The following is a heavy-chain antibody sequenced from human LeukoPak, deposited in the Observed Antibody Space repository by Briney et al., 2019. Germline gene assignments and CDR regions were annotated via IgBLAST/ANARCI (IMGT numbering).Heavy chain of an antibody. CDR1: GNYW. Sequence: GGSLRLSCAASGNYWMHWVRQAPGKGLEWVSLISGSGDNIYYVDSVKGRFTISRDNSKNTLYLQMNSLRAEDTAVYFCAKGTSPFDPWGQGTLVTVSS. CDR3: AKGTSPFDP. CDR2: ISGSGDNI. V-gene: IGHV3-23*01. J-gene: IGHJ5*02.